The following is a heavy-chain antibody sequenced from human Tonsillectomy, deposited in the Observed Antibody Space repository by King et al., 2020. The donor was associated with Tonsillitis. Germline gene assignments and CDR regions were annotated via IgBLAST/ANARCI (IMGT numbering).Heavy chain of an antibody. D-gene: IGHD1-14*01. CDR3: ARDRTGTTLFFDY. J-gene: IGHJ4*02. CDR1: GFTFSNHA. V-gene: IGHV3-30-3*01. CDR2: ISYDGSDK. Sequence: VQLVESGGGVVQPGRSLRLSCAVSGFTFSNHAVHWVRQAPGKGLEWVAVISYDGSDKNYADSVKGRFTISRDNSKNTLYLQMSSLRPEDTAVYYCARDRTGTTLFFDYWGQGTLVTASS.